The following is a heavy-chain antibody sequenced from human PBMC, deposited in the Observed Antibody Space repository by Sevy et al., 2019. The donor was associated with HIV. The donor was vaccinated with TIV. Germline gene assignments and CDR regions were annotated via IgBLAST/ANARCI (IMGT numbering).Heavy chain of an antibody. D-gene: IGHD3-22*01. CDR1: GFTFSSYA. CDR2: ISGSGGST. V-gene: IGHV3-23*01. CDR3: AKETPTYYYDSSGYFDY. Sequence: GGSLRLSRAASGFTFSSYAMSWVRQAPGKGLEWVSAISGSGGSTYYADSVKGRFTISRDNSKNTLYLQMNSLRAEDTAVYYCAKETPTYYYDSSGYFDYWGQGTLVTVSS. J-gene: IGHJ4*02.